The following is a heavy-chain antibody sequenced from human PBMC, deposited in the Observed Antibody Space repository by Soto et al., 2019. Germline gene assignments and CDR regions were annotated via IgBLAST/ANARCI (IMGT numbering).Heavy chain of an antibody. J-gene: IGHJ6*02. CDR3: ARSPDSSGYYPRRYYYGMDV. Sequence: PSETLSLTCDVYGGSFSGYIWTWIRQTPGKGLQWIGQIYHSGSTNYNPSLKSRVTISVDKSKNQFSLKLSSVTAADTAVYYCARSPDSSGYYPRRYYYGMDVWGQGTTVTVSS. CDR1: GGSFSGYI. D-gene: IGHD3-22*01. V-gene: IGHV4-34*01. CDR2: IYHSGST.